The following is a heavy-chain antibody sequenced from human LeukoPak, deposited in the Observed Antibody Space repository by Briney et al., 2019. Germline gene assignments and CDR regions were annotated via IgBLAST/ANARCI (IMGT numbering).Heavy chain of an antibody. J-gene: IGHJ4*02. CDR2: IYHSGST. Sequence: PLETLSLTCAVYGGSFSGYYWSWIRQPPGKGLEWIGYIYHSGSTNYNPSLKSRVTISVDTSKNQFSLKLSSVTAADTAVYYCARVSRDGYSRLPYFDYWGQGTLVTVSS. CDR3: ARVSRDGYSRLPYFDY. D-gene: IGHD5-24*01. V-gene: IGHV4-59*01. CDR1: GGSFSGYY.